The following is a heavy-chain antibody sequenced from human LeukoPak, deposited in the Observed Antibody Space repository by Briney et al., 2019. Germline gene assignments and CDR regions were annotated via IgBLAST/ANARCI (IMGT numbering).Heavy chain of an antibody. CDR1: GGTFSSYA. J-gene: IGHJ5*02. CDR2: INPSGTGT. V-gene: IGHV1-46*01. Sequence: AASVKVSCKASGGTFSSYAISWVRQAPGQGLEWMGVINPSGTGTSYAQKFQGRITMSRDTSTSTVYMELSSLRSEDTAFYYCATDHSMANTAWWFDPWGQGTLVTVSS. D-gene: IGHD5-24*01. CDR3: ATDHSMANTAWWFDP.